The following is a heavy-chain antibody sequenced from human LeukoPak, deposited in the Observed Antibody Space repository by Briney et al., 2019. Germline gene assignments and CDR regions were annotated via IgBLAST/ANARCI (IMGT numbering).Heavy chain of an antibody. CDR2: IYSGGST. V-gene: IGHV3-53*01. CDR3: ASNLGIDSSVFY. D-gene: IGHD3-22*01. Sequence: PGGSLRLSCAASGFTVSSNYMSWVRQAPGKGLEWVSVIYSGGSTYYADSVKGRFTISRDNSKNTLYLQMHSLRAEDTAVYYCASNLGIDSSVFYWGQGTLVTVSS. CDR1: GFTVSSNY. J-gene: IGHJ4*02.